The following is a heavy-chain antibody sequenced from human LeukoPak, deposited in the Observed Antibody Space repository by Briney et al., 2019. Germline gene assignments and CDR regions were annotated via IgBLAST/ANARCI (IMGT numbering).Heavy chain of an antibody. CDR3: ARDQSSSWYWFDP. D-gene: IGHD6-13*01. Sequence: PSETLSLTCAVSDGSISSGGYSWNWIRQPPGKGLEWIGYIYHSGTTYYNPSLKSRVTISVDRSKNQFSLKLSSVTAADTAVYYCARDQSSSWYWFDPWGQGTLVTVSS. V-gene: IGHV4-30-2*01. CDR2: IYHSGTT. CDR1: DGSISSGGYS. J-gene: IGHJ5*02.